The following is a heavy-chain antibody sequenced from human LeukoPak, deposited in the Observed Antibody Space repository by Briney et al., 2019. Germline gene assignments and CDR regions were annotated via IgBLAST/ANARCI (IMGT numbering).Heavy chain of an antibody. CDR1: EFTFSDTW. CDR2: ISSSGSTM. CDR3: ARDPGSGYEEHFDY. D-gene: IGHD5-12*01. V-gene: IGHV3-11*01. J-gene: IGHJ4*02. Sequence: GGSLRLSCAASEFTFSDTWMSWVRQAPGKGLEWVSYISSSGSTMYYTDSVKGRFTISRDNAKDSLYLQMNSLRAEDTAVYYCARDPGSGYEEHFDYWGQGTLVTVSS.